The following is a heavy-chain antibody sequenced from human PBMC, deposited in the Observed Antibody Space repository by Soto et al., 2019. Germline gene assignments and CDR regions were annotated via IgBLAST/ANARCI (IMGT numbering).Heavy chain of an antibody. CDR1: GFTFSSYA. J-gene: IGHJ4*02. CDR3: AREEFRPHVDIVATIAPHDY. CDR2: ISYDGSNK. V-gene: IGHV3-30-3*01. Sequence: GGSLRLSCAASGFTFSSYAMHWVRQAPGKGLEWVAVISYDGSNKYYADSVKGRFTISRDNSKNTLYLQMNSLRAEDTAVYYCAREEFRPHVDIVATIAPHDYWGQGTLVTVSS. D-gene: IGHD5-12*01.